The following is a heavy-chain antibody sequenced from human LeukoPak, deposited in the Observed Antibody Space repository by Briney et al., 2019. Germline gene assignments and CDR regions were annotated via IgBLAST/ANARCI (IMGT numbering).Heavy chain of an antibody. CDR1: GGSISSYY. CDR3: ARDRGNWFDP. CDR2: IYYSGST. J-gene: IGHJ5*02. V-gene: IGHV4-59*01. Sequence: SETLSLTCTVSGGSISSYYWSWIRQPPGKGLEWIGYIYYSGSTNYNPSLKSRVTISVDTSKNQFSLKLSSVTAADTAVYYCARDRGNWFDPWGQGTLVTVSS.